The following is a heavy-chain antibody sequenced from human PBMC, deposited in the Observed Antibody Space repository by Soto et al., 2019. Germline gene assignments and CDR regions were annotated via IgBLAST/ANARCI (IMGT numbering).Heavy chain of an antibody. Sequence: ASVKVSCKASGYTFTSYGISWVRQAPGQGLEWMGWISAYNGNTNYAQKLQGRVTMTTDTSTSTAYMELRSLRSDDTAVYYCARDGVDIVVVAATTFDYWGQGTLVTVSS. CDR1: GYTFTSYG. V-gene: IGHV1-18*01. CDR2: ISAYNGNT. J-gene: IGHJ4*02. CDR3: ARDGVDIVVVAATTFDY. D-gene: IGHD2-15*01.